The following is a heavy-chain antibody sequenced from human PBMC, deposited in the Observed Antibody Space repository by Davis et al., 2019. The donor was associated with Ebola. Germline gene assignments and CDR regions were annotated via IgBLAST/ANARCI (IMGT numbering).Heavy chain of an antibody. V-gene: IGHV1-58*01. Sequence: AASVKVSCKASGFTFTSSAVQWVRQARGPRLEWIGWIVVRSGNTNYAQKFQERVTITRDMSTSTAYMELSSLRSEDTAVYYCAADDPVLRFLEGGHYYGMDVWGQGTTVTVSS. J-gene: IGHJ6*02. CDR1: GFTFTSSA. CDR3: AADDPVLRFLEGGHYYGMDV. D-gene: IGHD3-3*01. CDR2: IVVRSGNT.